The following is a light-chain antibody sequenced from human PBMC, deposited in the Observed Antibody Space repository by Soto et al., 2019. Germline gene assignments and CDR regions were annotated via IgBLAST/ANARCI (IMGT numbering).Light chain of an antibody. Sequence: EIVLTQSPGTLSLSPGERATLSCRASQSVSSSYLAWYQQKPGQAPRLLIYGASSRATGIPDRFSGSGSGTDFPLTISRLELEDFAVYYCQQYGSSPVTFGQGTKLEIK. CDR3: QQYGSSPVT. CDR2: GAS. V-gene: IGKV3-20*01. J-gene: IGKJ2*01. CDR1: QSVSSSY.